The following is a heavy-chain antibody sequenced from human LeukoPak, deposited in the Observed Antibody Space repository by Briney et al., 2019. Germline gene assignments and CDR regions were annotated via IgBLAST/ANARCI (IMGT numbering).Heavy chain of an antibody. CDR1: GFTFDDYV. CDR3: ASSGSYRFDY. D-gene: IGHD1-26*01. CDR2: ISWNSGSI. J-gene: IGHJ4*02. V-gene: IGHV3-9*01. Sequence: PGGSLRLSCAASGFTFDDYVMHWVRHAPGKGLEWVSGISWNSGSIGYADSVKGRFTISRDNAKNSLYLQMNSLRDEDTAVYYRASSGSYRFDYWGQGTLVTVSS.